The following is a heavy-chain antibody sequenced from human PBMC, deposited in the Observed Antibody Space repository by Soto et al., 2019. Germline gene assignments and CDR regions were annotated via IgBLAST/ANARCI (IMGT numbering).Heavy chain of an antibody. CDR3: AREVRAYCSSTSCYFHYMDV. J-gene: IGHJ6*03. Sequence: GGSLRLSCAASGFSVSSNYTNWVRQAPGKGLEWVSIIHNGGETYYADSVKGRFTVSRDNSKNTVFLQMNSLRVEDTAVYYCAREVRAYCSSTSCYFHYMDVWGKGTTVTVSS. V-gene: IGHV3-66*01. CDR2: IHNGGET. D-gene: IGHD2-2*01. CDR1: GFSVSSNY.